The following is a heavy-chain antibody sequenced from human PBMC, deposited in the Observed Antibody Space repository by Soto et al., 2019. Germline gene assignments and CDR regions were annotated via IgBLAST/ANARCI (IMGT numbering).Heavy chain of an antibody. V-gene: IGHV4-31*03. Sequence: SETLSLTCFVSGCSITAGGYYWSWIRHHPGKGLEWIGSFYSSGSIIYNPSLRSRVSISGDTSSNQFSMSLTSVTAADTARYYCARMYSSGSGWFHPWGQGTLVTVSS. CDR3: ARMYSSGSGWFHP. CDR1: GCSITAGGYY. J-gene: IGHJ5*02. CDR2: FYSSGSI. D-gene: IGHD6-19*01.